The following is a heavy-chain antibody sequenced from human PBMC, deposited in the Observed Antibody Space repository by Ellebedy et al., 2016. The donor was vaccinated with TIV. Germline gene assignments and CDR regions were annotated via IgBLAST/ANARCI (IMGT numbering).Heavy chain of an antibody. V-gene: IGHV3-74*01. CDR3: AREGDGWFFDV. Sequence: GGSLRLXCAASGFTFSREWMHWVRQAPGKGLVWVSRINSDGSSINYADSVKGRFTISRDNPKNTLYLQVNSLRAEDTAVYYCAREGDGWFFDVWGPGTLLTVSS. D-gene: IGHD1-26*01. J-gene: IGHJ2*01. CDR1: GFTFSREW. CDR2: INSDGSSI.